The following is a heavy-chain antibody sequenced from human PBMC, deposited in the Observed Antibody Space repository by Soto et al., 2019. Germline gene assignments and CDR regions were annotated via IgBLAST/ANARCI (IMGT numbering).Heavy chain of an antibody. V-gene: IGHV4-39*01. CDR1: GGSISSSSYY. CDR2: IYYSGST. J-gene: IGHJ6*02. D-gene: IGHD3-3*01. Sequence: SETLSLTCTVSGGSISSSSYYWGWIRQPPGKGLEWIGSIYYSGSTYYNPSLKSRVTISVDTSKNQFSLKLSSVTAADTAVYYCARHAYYDFWSGYSGYYGRDVWGQGTTVTVSS. CDR3: ARHAYYDFWSGYSGYYGRDV.